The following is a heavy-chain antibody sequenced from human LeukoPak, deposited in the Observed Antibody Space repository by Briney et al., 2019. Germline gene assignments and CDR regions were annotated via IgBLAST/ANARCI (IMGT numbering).Heavy chain of an antibody. V-gene: IGHV1-46*01. CDR1: GYTFTSYY. D-gene: IGHD6-13*01. Sequence: ASVKVSCKASGYTFTSYYMHWVRQAPGQGLEWMGMINPSGGSTSYAQKFQGRVTMTRDTSTSTVYMELSSLRSEDTAVYYCASRSREQQLVKEYYFDYWGQGTLDTVSS. CDR2: INPSGGST. J-gene: IGHJ4*02. CDR3: ASRSREQQLVKEYYFDY.